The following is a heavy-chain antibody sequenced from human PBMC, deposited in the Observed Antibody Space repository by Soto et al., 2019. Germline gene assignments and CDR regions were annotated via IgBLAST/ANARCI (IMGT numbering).Heavy chain of an antibody. CDR3: ARMGQWLVRAFDI. CDR1: GGSISSGDYY. J-gene: IGHJ3*02. Sequence: SETLSLTCTVSGGSISSGDYYWSWIRQPPGKGLEWIGYIYYSGSTNYNPSLKSRVTISVDTSKNQFSLKLSSVTAADTAVYYCARMGQWLVRAFDIWGQGTMVTVSS. D-gene: IGHD6-19*01. CDR2: IYYSGST. V-gene: IGHV4-61*08.